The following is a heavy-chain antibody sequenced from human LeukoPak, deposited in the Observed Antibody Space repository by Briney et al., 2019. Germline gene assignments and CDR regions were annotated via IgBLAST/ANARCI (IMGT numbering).Heavy chain of an antibody. J-gene: IGHJ5*02. CDR2: IYYSGST. CDR3: ARHGIAVAGTVLSGVDP. V-gene: IGHV4-59*08. Sequence: SETLSLTCTVSGGSISSYYWSWIRRPPGKGLEWIGYIYYSGSTNYNPSLKSRVTISVDTSKNQFSLKLSSVTAADTAVYYCARHGIAVAGTVLSGVDPWGQGTLVTVSS. CDR1: GGSISSYY. D-gene: IGHD6-19*01.